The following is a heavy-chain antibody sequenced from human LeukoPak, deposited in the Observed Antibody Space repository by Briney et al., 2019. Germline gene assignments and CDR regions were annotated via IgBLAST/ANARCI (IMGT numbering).Heavy chain of an antibody. CDR2: ISAYNGNA. Sequence: GSVKVSCMDPGYTFTSYGICWGRQTPGQGVGWMGWISAYNGNANYAQKLQGRVTMTTDTSTSTAYMELRSMRADDTAVYYYARATTMWVTALGPWGQGTLVTVSS. CDR1: GYTFTSYG. J-gene: IGHJ5*02. V-gene: IGHV1-18*01. CDR3: ARATTMWVTALGP. D-gene: IGHD2-21*02.